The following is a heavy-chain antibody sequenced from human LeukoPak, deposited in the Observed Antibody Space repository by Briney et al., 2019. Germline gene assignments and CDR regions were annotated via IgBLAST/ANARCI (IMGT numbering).Heavy chain of an antibody. CDR3: ARGDGAFDI. J-gene: IGHJ3*02. CDR1: GGSISSYY. V-gene: IGHV4-59*01. CDR2: IYYSGST. Sequence: SETLSLTCTVSGGSISSYYWSWLRQPPGKGLEWIGYIYYSGSTNYNPALKSRVTISVDTSKNQFSLKLSSVTAADTAVYYCARGDGAFDIWGQGTMVTVSS.